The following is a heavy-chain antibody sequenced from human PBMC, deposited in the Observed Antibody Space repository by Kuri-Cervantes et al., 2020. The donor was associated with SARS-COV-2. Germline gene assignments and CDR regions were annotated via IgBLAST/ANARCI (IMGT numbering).Heavy chain of an antibody. D-gene: IGHD5-18*01. J-gene: IGHJ4*02. CDR1: GASISNGSYY. Sequence: SETLSLTCTVSGASISNGSYYWSWIRQPAGKGLEWIGRFYTTERINYNPSLKSRVTISVDTSKTQFSLRLTSVTAADTAVYYCARGVVHTYGWRAFGYWGQGSLVTVSS. CDR3: ARGVVHTYGWRAFGY. V-gene: IGHV4-61*02. CDR2: FYTTERI.